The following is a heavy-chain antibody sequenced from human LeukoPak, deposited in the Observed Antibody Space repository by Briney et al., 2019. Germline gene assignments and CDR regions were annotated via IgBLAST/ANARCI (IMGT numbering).Heavy chain of an antibody. V-gene: IGHV3-66*01. J-gene: IGHJ3*02. CDR2: IYSGGTT. D-gene: IGHD1-20*01. CDR3: ARANWNDDAFDI. CDR1: GFTVSSNY. Sequence: PGGSLRLSCAASGFTVSSNYMSWVRQAPGKGLEWASVIYSGGTTYYADSVKGRFTISRDNSKNTLYLQMNSLRADDTAVYYCARANWNDDAFDIWGQGTMVTVS.